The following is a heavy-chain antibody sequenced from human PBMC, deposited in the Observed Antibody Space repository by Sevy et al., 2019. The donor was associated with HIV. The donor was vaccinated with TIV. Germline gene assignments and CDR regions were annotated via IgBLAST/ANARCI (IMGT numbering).Heavy chain of an antibody. CDR3: AKVIISRGDFWSGYYTPFDY. CDR2: ISNSGGNT. D-gene: IGHD3-3*01. Sequence: GGSLRLSCAASGFIFDTYAITWVRQAPGKGLEWVSSISNSGGNTYYADSVKGRFTISRDNSKNTVYLQSNSLRAEDTAVYYCAKVIISRGDFWSGYYTPFDYWGQGTLVTVSS. V-gene: IGHV3-23*01. CDR1: GFIFDTYA. J-gene: IGHJ4*02.